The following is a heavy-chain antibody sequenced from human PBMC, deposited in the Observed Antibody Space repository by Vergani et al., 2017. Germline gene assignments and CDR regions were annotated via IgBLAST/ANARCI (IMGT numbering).Heavy chain of an antibody. CDR3: ARDPLYSTTWPFLLLDMDV. D-gene: IGHD6-13*01. CDR1: GGSISSGSYY. V-gene: IGHV4-61*02. J-gene: IGHJ6*02. Sequence: QVQLQESGPGLVRPSQTLSLTCTVSGGSISSGSYYWSWFRQPAGKGLDWIGCFYTGGGTSYNPSVKSRVTISVDTSKNQFSLQLSSVTAADTAVYYCARDPLYSTTWPFLLLDMDVWGQGTTVTVSS. CDR2: FYTGGGT.